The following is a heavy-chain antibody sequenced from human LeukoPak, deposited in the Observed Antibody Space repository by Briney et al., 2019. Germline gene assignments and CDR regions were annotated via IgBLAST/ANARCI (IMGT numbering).Heavy chain of an antibody. CDR1: GFTFSSYG. CDR3: AKDRNWNYYDY. Sequence: PGGSLRLSCAAPGFTFSSYGMHWVRQAPGRGLEWVAVISYDGSNKYYADSVKGRFTISRDNSKNTLYLQMNSLRAEDTAVYYCAKDRNWNYYDYWGQGTLVTVSS. V-gene: IGHV3-30*18. J-gene: IGHJ4*03. CDR2: ISYDGSNK. D-gene: IGHD1-7*01.